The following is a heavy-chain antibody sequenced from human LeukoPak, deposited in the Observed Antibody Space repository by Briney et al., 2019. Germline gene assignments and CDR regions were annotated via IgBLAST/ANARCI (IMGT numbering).Heavy chain of an antibody. D-gene: IGHD5-12*01. CDR2: INHSGST. CDR1: GGSFSGYY. J-gene: IGHJ4*02. V-gene: IGHV4-34*01. CDR3: ARDLGGGYSGYDYRRYYFDY. Sequence: SETLSLTCTVYGGSFSGYYWSWIRQPPGKGLEWIGEINHSGSTNYNPSLKSRVTISVDTSKNQFSLKLSSVTAADTAVYYCARDLGGGYSGYDYRRYYFDYWGQGSLVTVSS.